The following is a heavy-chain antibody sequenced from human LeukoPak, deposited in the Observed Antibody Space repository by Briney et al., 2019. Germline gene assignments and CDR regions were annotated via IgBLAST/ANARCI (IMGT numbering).Heavy chain of an antibody. CDR1: GSTFSDYY. J-gene: IGHJ4*02. Sequence: PGGSLRLSCAASGSTFSDYYMNWIRQAPGKGLEWVSYISSTGSTIYYADSVKGRFTISRDNTKNSLYLQMNSLRADDTAVYYCATTAPYNWNHEDYWGQGTLVTVSS. D-gene: IGHD1-14*01. CDR3: ATTAPYNWNHEDY. CDR2: ISSTGSTI. V-gene: IGHV3-11*01.